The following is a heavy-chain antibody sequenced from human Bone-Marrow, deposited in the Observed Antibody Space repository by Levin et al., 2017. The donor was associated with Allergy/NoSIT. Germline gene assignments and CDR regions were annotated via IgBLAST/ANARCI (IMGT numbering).Heavy chain of an antibody. V-gene: IGHV3-21*01. CDR3: ARVRKYSISPEDY. D-gene: IGHD6-6*01. J-gene: IGHJ4*02. CDR1: RSER. CDR2: ILSLLRSL. Sequence: RSERRNGGGKGGGKGMEGVSSILSLLRSLSSSASVQGRFTISRDNAKNSLYLQMNSLRAEDTAVYYCARVRKYSISPEDYWGQGTLVTVSS.